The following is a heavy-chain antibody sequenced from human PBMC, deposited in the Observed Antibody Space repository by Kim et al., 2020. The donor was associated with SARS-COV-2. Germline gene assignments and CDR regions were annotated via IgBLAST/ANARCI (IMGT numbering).Heavy chain of an antibody. CDR1: GFTFSSYA. Sequence: GGSLRLSCAASGFTFSSYAMSWVRQAPGKGLEWVSAISGSGGSTYYADSVKGRFTISRDNSKNTLYLQMNSLRAEDTAVYYCAKEWPRWSIGSDYFDYWGQGTLVTVSS. J-gene: IGHJ4*02. CDR2: ISGSGGST. V-gene: IGHV3-23*01. CDR3: AKEWPRWSIGSDYFDY. D-gene: IGHD5-12*01.